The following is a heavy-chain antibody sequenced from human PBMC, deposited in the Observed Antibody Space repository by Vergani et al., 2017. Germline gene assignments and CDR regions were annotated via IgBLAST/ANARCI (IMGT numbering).Heavy chain of an antibody. J-gene: IGHJ3*01. D-gene: IGHD1-1*01. Sequence: QVQLVQSGAEVKKPGASVKVSCKVSGYTLTELSMHWVRQAPGKGLEWMGGFDPEDGETIYAQKFQGRVTLTEDTSTNTAYMELRSLRSDDTGVYFCARVAPSNSEVTPYAFDVWGQGTMVTVSS. CDR2: FDPEDGET. V-gene: IGHV1-24*01. CDR1: GYTLTELS. CDR3: ARVAPSNSEVTPYAFDV.